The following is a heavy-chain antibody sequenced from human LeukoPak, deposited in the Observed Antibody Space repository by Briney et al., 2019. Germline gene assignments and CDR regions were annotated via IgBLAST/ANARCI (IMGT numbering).Heavy chain of an antibody. D-gene: IGHD1-20*01. Sequence: SGTLSLTCTVSGDSISRDYWSWLRQPPGKELEWIAYTHYSRSTNYNPSLKSRVTISLDASKNQLSLKLTSVTAADTAVYYCARHSNWNAGVDWFDPWGQGTLVTVSS. CDR2: THYSRST. CDR1: GDSISRDY. J-gene: IGHJ5*02. V-gene: IGHV4-59*08. CDR3: ARHSNWNAGVDWFDP.